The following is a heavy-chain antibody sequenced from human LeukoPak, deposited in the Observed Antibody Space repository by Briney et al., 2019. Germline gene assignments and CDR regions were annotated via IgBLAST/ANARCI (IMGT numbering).Heavy chain of an antibody. D-gene: IGHD6-19*01. CDR3: VRERHQWLELKEYNWFDP. Sequence: SSETLSLTCTVSGGSISTVNYFWGWIRQPPGKGLEWIGRIHYSGTTYYNPSPKSRVTISVDTSKNQFSLKLSSVTAADTAVYYCVRERHQWLELKEYNWFDPWGQGTLVTVSS. V-gene: IGHV4-39*07. J-gene: IGHJ5*02. CDR2: IHYSGTT. CDR1: GGSISTVNYF.